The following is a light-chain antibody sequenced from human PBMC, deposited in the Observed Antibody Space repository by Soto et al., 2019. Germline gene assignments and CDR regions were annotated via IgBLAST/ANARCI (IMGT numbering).Light chain of an antibody. CDR1: QSVSSY. Sequence: EIVLTQSPATLSLSPGERAPLSCRASQSVSSYLAWYQQKPGQAPRLLIYDASNRATGIPARFSGSGSGTDFTLTISSLEPEDFAVYYCQQRSNWRRLTFGGGTKVEIK. V-gene: IGKV3-11*01. CDR2: DAS. J-gene: IGKJ4*01. CDR3: QQRSNWRRLT.